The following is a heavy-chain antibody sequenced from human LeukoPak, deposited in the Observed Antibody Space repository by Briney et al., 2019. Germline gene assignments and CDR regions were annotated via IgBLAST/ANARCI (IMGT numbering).Heavy chain of an antibody. Sequence: SETLSLTCTVSGGSITGYYWSWIRQPAGKGLEWIGRISTSGNTNYNPSLKTRVTMSVDTSKTQFSLNLTSLTAADTAVYYCARDPQLGPFDYWGQGTLVTVSS. CDR1: GGSITGYY. D-gene: IGHD6-6*01. CDR2: ISTSGNT. CDR3: ARDPQLGPFDY. V-gene: IGHV4-4*07. J-gene: IGHJ4*02.